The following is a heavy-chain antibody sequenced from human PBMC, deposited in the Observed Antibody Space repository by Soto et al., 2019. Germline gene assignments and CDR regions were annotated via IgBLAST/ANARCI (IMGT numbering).Heavy chain of an antibody. V-gene: IGHV4-59*12. D-gene: IGHD3-10*01. CDR1: GGSISSYY. CDR3: ARPVSLLFGELYYFYV. Sequence: SETLSLTCTVSGGSISSYYWSWIRQPPGKGLEWIGYIYYSGSTNYNPSLKSRVTISVDTSKNQFSLKLSSVTAADTAVYYCARPVSLLFGELYYFYVWGQGTLVTVSS. J-gene: IGHJ4*02. CDR2: IYYSGST.